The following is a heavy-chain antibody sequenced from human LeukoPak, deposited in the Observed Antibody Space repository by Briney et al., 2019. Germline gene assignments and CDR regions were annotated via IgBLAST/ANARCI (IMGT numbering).Heavy chain of an antibody. D-gene: IGHD3-22*01. CDR1: GGSFSGYY. CDR3: ARGGYYYDSSGYYYGYWFDP. V-gene: IGHV4-34*01. CDR2: INHSGST. Sequence: KSSETLSLTCAVYGGSFSGYYWSWIRQPPGKGREWIGEINHSGSTNYNPSLKSRVTISVDTSKNQFSLKLSSVTAADTAVYYCARGGYYYDSSGYYYGYWFDPWGQGTLVTVSS. J-gene: IGHJ5*02.